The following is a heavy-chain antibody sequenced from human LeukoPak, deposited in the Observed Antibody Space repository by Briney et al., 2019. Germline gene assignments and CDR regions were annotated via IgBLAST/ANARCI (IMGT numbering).Heavy chain of an antibody. CDR3: ARENLEYGDYAIDY. Sequence: GGSLRLSWAASGFIFTKYDMHWVRHVTGRGLEWVSGIDRDGVTYYSDSVKGRFTMSRENGENSVYLQLNSLRAGDTAVYFCARENLEYGDYAIDYWGQGILVTVSS. CDR1: GFIFTKYD. D-gene: IGHD4-17*01. J-gene: IGHJ4*02. V-gene: IGHV3-13*01. CDR2: IDRDGVT.